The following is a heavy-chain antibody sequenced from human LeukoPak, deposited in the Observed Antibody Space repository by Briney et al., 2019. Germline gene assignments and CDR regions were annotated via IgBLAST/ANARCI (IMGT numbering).Heavy chain of an antibody. CDR3: ARARGYSRNWFDP. Sequence: SETLSLTCTVSGDSISSYYWSWIRQPPGKGLEWIGYIYYSGSTNYNPSLKSRATISVDTSKSQFSLKLSTVTAADTAVYYCARARGYSRNWFDPWGQGTLVTVSS. V-gene: IGHV4-59*01. CDR1: GDSISSYY. D-gene: IGHD5-18*01. J-gene: IGHJ5*02. CDR2: IYYSGST.